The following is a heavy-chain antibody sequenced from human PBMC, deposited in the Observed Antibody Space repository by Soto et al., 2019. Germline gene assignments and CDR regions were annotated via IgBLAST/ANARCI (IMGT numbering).Heavy chain of an antibody. Sequence: SETLSLTCTVSGGSISSYYWSWILQPPGKGLEGIGYIYYSGSTNYNPSLKSRVTISVDTSKNQFSLKLSSVTAADTAVYYCARFKGYGSGSYYPRVYYYGMDVWGQGTTVT. J-gene: IGHJ6*02. CDR1: GGSISSYY. CDR3: ARFKGYGSGSYYPRVYYYGMDV. V-gene: IGHV4-59*01. CDR2: IYYSGST. D-gene: IGHD3-10*01.